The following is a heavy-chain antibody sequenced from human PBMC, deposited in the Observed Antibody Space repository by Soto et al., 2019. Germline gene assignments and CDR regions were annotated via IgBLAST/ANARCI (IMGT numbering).Heavy chain of an antibody. J-gene: IGHJ4*02. CDR3: AKRADGLYFVY. CDR2: IWFDGNDK. Sequence: GSLRLSCAASGFIFNNDHMHWVRQAPGKGLEWVAVIWFDGNDKYYADSVKGRFTISRDNSRNTLYLRMNSLRAEDTAVYYCAKRADGLYFVYWGQGTLVTISS. V-gene: IGHV3-33*06. CDR1: GFIFNNDH.